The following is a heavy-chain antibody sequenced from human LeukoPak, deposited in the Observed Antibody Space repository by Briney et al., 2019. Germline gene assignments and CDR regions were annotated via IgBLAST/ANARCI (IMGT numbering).Heavy chain of an antibody. CDR3: ARVRDYDYVWGRREDAFDI. CDR2: INSVGSST. CDR1: GFTFSTYW. Sequence: GGSLRLSCAASGFTFSTYWMHWVRQAPGKGLVWVSRINSVGSSTNYADSVKGRFTISRDNAKNMLYLQMNSLRAEDTAVYYCARVRDYDYVWGRREDAFDIWGQGTMVTVSS. V-gene: IGHV3-74*01. J-gene: IGHJ3*02. D-gene: IGHD3-16*01.